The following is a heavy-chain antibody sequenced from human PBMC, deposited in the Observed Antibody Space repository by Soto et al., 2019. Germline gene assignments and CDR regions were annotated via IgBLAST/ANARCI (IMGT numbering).Heavy chain of an antibody. Sequence: KASETLSLTCTVSGGSVNTAPYHWSWIRQSPRNGLEWIGNIYYTGSTNYNPSFESRVAISLDTSNNQFSLRLTSLTAADTAVYFCARDHHSYCDTSGYYPYFDFWGQGTLVTVSS. V-gene: IGHV4-61*01. CDR2: IYYTGST. CDR3: ARDHHSYCDTSGYYPYFDF. D-gene: IGHD3-22*01. J-gene: IGHJ4*02. CDR1: GGSVNTAPYH.